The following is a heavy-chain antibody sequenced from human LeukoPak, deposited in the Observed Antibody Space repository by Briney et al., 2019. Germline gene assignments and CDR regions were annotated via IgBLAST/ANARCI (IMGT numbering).Heavy chain of an antibody. V-gene: IGHV4-4*07. CDR2: IYASGST. J-gene: IGHJ4*02. CDR3: ARGGSSWQSFDF. D-gene: IGHD6-13*01. Sequence: SETLSLTCTVYGGSISNYYWSWVRQPAGKGLEWIGRIYASGSTNYNPSLKSRVTMSVDTSKNQFSLKLTSVTAADTAVYYCARGGSSWQSFDFWGQGTLVTVSS. CDR1: GGSISNYY.